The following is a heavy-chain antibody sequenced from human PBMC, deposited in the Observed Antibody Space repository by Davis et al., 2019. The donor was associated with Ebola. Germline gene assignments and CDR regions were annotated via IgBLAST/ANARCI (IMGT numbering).Heavy chain of an antibody. V-gene: IGHV3-23*01. CDR2: ISIDGYST. CDR3: AKVPTYYYNGMDL. D-gene: IGHD4/OR15-4a*01. J-gene: IGHJ6*02. CDR1: GFTFRTYA. Sequence: GESLKISCAASGFTFRTYAVSWVRQAPGKGLEWVSSISIDGYSTYYADSVKGRFTISRDNFKNTLFLQMNGLRAEDTAVYYCAKVPTYYYNGMDLWGQGTTVTVSS.